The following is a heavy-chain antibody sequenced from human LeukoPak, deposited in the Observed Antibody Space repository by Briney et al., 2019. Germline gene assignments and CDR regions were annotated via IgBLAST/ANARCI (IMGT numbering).Heavy chain of an antibody. CDR1: GFTFSSYW. Sequence: SGGSLRLSCAVSGFTFSSYWMHWVRQAPGKGLVWVARINSDGSTTNYADSVKGRFTISRENAKNSLYLQMNSLRAEDTAVYYCAREHIVVMVAATPDICMDVWGQGTTVTVSS. V-gene: IGHV3-74*01. J-gene: IGHJ6*02. CDR2: INSDGSTT. D-gene: IGHD2-15*01. CDR3: AREHIVVMVAATPDICMDV.